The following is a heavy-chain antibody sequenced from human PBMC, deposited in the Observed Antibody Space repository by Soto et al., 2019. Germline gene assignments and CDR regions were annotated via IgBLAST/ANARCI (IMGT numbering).Heavy chain of an antibody. CDR1: GGTFSTSS. V-gene: IGHV1-69*12. D-gene: IGHD3-10*01. CDR2: ILPIFGTA. CDR3: ALGNELGGNSDAFDI. J-gene: IGHJ3*02. Sequence: QAHLVQSGAEVKKPGSSVKVSCKASGGTFSTSSIHWVRQAPGQGLEWMGGILPIFGTADYAQRFLGRVTLTADASTSTAYRELRILRSEDTAVYYCALGNELGGNSDAFDIWGQGTMVIVSS.